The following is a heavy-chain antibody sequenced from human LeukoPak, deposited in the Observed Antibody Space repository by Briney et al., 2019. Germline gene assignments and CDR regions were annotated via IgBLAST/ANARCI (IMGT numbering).Heavy chain of an antibody. Sequence: GGSLRLSCAASGFTFSDHYMDWVRQAPGKGLEWVSSISTSSSYIYYADSVKGRFTISRDNAKNSLYLQMNSLRAEDTAVYYCARDLFSGPGGFDYWGQGTLVTVSS. D-gene: IGHD3-16*01. J-gene: IGHJ4*02. V-gene: IGHV3-21*01. CDR2: ISTSSSYI. CDR3: ARDLFSGPGGFDY. CDR1: GFTFSDHY.